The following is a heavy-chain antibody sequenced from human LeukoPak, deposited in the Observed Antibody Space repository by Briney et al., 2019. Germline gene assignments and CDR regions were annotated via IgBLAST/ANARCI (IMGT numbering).Heavy chain of an antibody. V-gene: IGHV1-69*06. D-gene: IGHD5-18*01. J-gene: IGHJ4*02. CDR1: GGTFSSYA. CDR3: ARETGYAYGRAPLDY. CDR2: IIPIFGTA. Sequence: SVKVSCKASGGTFSSYAISWVRQAPGQGLEWMGGIIPIFGTANYAQKFQGRVTITADKSTSTAYMELSSLRSDDTAVYYCARETGYAYGRAPLDYWGRGTLVTVSS.